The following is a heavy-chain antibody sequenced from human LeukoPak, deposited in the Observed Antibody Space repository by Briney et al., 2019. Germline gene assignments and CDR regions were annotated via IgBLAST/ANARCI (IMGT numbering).Heavy chain of an antibody. Sequence: SETLSLTCTVSGGSISSSSYYWGWIRQPPGKGLEWIGSIYYSGSTYYNPSLKSRVTISVDTSKNQFSLKLNSVTAADTAVYCARVPARRVVTTPTYFDFWGQGTLVTVSS. D-gene: IGHD2-21*02. CDR1: GGSISSSSYY. CDR3: ARVPARRVVTTPTYFDF. V-gene: IGHV4-39*07. J-gene: IGHJ4*02. CDR2: IYYSGST.